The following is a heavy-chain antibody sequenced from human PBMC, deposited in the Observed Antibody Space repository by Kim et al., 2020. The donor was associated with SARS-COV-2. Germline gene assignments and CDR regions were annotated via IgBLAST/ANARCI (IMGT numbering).Heavy chain of an antibody. Sequence: SETLSLTCAVYGGSFSGYYWNWIRQPPGKGLEWIGEINHSGSTNYNPSLKSRVTISVDMSKNQFSLKLSSVTAADTAVYYCARGASPPYGYSYESSYYFDYWGQGTLVTVSS. J-gene: IGHJ4*02. D-gene: IGHD5-18*01. V-gene: IGHV4-34*01. CDR1: GGSFSGYY. CDR2: INHSGST. CDR3: ARGASPPYGYSYESSYYFDY.